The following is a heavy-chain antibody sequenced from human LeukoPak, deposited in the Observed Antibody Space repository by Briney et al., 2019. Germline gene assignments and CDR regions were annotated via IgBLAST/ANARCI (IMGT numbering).Heavy chain of an antibody. CDR2: IYYSGST. J-gene: IGHJ4*02. CDR3: ARSIVATINPDY. Sequence: SETLSLTCTVSGGSISSYYWSWIRQPPGKGLEWIGYIYYSGSTNYNPSLKSRVTILVDTSKNQFSLKLSSVTAADTAVYYCARSIVATINPDYWGQGTLVTVSS. D-gene: IGHD5-12*01. CDR1: GGSISSYY. V-gene: IGHV4-59*01.